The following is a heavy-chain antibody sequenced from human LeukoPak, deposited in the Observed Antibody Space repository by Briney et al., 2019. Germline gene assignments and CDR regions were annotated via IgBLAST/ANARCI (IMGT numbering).Heavy chain of an antibody. CDR1: GYTFTSYG. CDR2: ISAYNGNT. Sequence: GASVKVSCKASGYTFTSYGISWVRQAPGQGLEWMGWISAYNGNTNYAQKLQGRVTMTTDTSTSTTYMELRSLRSDDTAVYYCARDLVSDYGDYNWFDPWGQGTLVTVSS. J-gene: IGHJ5*02. CDR3: ARDLVSDYGDYNWFDP. D-gene: IGHD4-17*01. V-gene: IGHV1-18*01.